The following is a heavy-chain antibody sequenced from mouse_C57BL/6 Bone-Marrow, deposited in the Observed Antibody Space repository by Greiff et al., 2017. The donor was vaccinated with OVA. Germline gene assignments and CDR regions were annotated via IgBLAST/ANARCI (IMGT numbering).Heavy chain of an antibody. V-gene: IGHV5-6*01. J-gene: IGHJ2*01. CDR2: ISSGGSYT. Sequence: EVQLKESGGDLVKPGGSLKLSCAASGFTFSSYGMSWVRQTPDKRLEWVATISSGGSYTYYPDSVKGRFTISRDNAKNTLYLQMSSLKSEDTAMYYCAKGIHYYGSSPYFDYWGQGTTLTVSS. CDR3: AKGIHYYGSSPYFDY. D-gene: IGHD1-1*01. CDR1: GFTFSSYG.